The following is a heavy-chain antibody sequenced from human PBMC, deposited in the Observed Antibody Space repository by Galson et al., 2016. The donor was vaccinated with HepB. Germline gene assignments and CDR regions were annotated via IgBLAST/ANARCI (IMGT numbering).Heavy chain of an antibody. V-gene: IGHV6-1*01. CDR2: TYSRSKWYN. D-gene: IGHD6-13*01. CDR1: GDSVSSNSAT. CDR3: ARQGSNSSWYGPAGWFDP. J-gene: IGHJ5*02. Sequence: CAISGDSVSSNSATWNWIRQSPSRGLEWLGRTYSRSKWYNEYAVSVKGRVTINPDTSKNQFSLQLNSVTPEDTAVYYCARQGSNSSWYGPAGWFDPWGQGTLVTVSS.